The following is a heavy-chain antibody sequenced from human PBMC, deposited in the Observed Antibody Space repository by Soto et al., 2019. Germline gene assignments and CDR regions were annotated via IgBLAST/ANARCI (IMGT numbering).Heavy chain of an antibody. D-gene: IGHD2-8*01. CDR3: ASGMLADHPYYYGMDV. V-gene: IGHV1-69*01. CDR2: IIPIFGTA. CDR1: GGTFSSYA. Sequence: QVQLVQSGAEVKKPWSSVKVSCKASGGTFSSYAISWVRQAPGQGLEWMGGIIPIFGTANYAQKFQGRVTITADESTSTAYMELSSLRSEDTAVYYCASGMLADHPYYYGMDVWGQGTTVTVSS. J-gene: IGHJ6*02.